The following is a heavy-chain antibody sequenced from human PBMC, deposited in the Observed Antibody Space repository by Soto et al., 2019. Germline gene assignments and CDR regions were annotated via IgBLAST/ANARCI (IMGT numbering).Heavy chain of an antibody. CDR2: IIPIFGTA. CDR3: ARDGSGYRSRASPMDV. Sequence: QVQLVQSGAEVKKPGASVKVSCNASGDTVSSYAISWLRHAPGQGLEWMGGIIPIFGTANYAQKFQGRVTITADESTSTAYMELSSLRSEDTAVYYCARDGSGYRSRASPMDVWGQGTTVTVSS. D-gene: IGHD3-22*01. J-gene: IGHJ6*02. V-gene: IGHV1-69*01. CDR1: GDTVSSYA.